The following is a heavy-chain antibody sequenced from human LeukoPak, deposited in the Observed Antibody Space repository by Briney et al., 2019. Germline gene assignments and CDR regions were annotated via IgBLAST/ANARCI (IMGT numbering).Heavy chain of an antibody. CDR3: ASYPRYSSSPPFDY. J-gene: IGHJ4*02. Sequence: GASVKVSCKASGYTFTAYYMHWVRQAPGQGLEWMGWINPNTGDTNYAEKFQGRVTMTRDTTISTAYMELSRLTSGDTAVYYCASYPRYSSSPPFDYWGQGTLVTVSS. CDR1: GYTFTAYY. D-gene: IGHD5-18*01. CDR2: INPNTGDT. V-gene: IGHV1-2*02.